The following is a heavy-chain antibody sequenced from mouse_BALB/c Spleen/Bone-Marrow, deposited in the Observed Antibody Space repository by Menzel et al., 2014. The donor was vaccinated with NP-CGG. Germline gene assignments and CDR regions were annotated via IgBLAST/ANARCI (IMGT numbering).Heavy chain of an antibody. CDR1: GFTFSSFG. Sequence: DVLLVESGGGLVQPGGSRKLSCAASGFTFSSFGMHWVRQAPEKGLEWVAYISSGRSTIYYADTVKGRFTISRDNPKNTLFLQMTSLRSEDTAMYYCARKGALITHYYAMDYWGQGTSVTVSS. D-gene: IGHD2-4*01. CDR3: ARKGALITHYYAMDY. V-gene: IGHV5-17*02. J-gene: IGHJ4*01. CDR2: ISSGRSTI.